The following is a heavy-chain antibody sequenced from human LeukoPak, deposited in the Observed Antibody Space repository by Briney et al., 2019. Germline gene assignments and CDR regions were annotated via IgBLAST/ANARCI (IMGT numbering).Heavy chain of an antibody. CDR3: ARIVGAYGFDY. CDR2: IYSGGST. Sequence: GGSLRLSCAASGFTVSSNYMSWVRQAPGKGLEWVSVIYSGGSTYYADSVKGRFTISRDNAKNTLYLQMNSLRAEDTAVYYCARIVGAYGFDYWGQGSLVTVSS. J-gene: IGHJ4*02. CDR1: GFTVSSNY. D-gene: IGHD1-26*01. V-gene: IGHV3-53*01.